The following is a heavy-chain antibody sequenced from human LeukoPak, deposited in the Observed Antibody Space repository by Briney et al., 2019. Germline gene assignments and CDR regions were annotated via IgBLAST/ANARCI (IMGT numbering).Heavy chain of an antibody. CDR3: AREGMITFGGVKVFDY. CDR2: IYTSGST. Sequence: SETLSLTCTVSGGSISSYYWSWIRQPAGKGLEWSGRIYTSGSTNYNPSLKSRVTMSVDTSKNQFSLKLSSVTAADTAVYYCAREGMITFGGVKVFDYWGQGTLVTVSS. CDR1: GGSISSYY. J-gene: IGHJ4*02. D-gene: IGHD3-16*01. V-gene: IGHV4-4*07.